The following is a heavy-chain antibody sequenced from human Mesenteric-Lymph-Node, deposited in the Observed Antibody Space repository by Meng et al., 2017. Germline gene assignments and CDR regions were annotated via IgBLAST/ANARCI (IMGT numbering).Heavy chain of an antibody. CDR3: ARDDTVTSELVGYSNGMEV. D-gene: IGHD4-17*01. CDR2: ISSSGSTI. J-gene: IGHJ6*02. CDR1: GFTFSSYE. V-gene: IGHV3-48*03. Sequence: GESLKISCAASGFTFSSYEMNWVRQAPGKGLEWVSYISSSGSTIYYADSVKGRFTISRDNSKNTLYLQMNSLRAEDTAVYYCARDDTVTSELVGYSNGMEVWGQGTTVTVSS.